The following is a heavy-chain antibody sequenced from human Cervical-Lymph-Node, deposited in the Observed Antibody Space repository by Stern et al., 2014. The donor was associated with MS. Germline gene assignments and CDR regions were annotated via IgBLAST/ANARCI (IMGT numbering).Heavy chain of an antibody. CDR1: GFTFSNYA. CDR2: ISGSGGGI. V-gene: IGHV3-23*04. D-gene: IGHD1-26*01. J-gene: IGHJ6*02. CDR3: ARRGGSPRCYGMDV. Sequence: EVQLVESGGDLVQPGGSLRLSCAASGFTFSNYAMNWVRQAPGKGLEWVSVISGSGGGINYADSVKGRFTISRDNSKNTLYLQMGSLRVDDTAIYYCARRGGSPRCYGMDVWGQGTTVTVSS.